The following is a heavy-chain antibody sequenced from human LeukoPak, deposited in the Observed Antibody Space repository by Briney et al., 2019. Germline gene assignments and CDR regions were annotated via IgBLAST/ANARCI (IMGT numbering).Heavy chain of an antibody. CDR3: ARAVGCSGGSCYFDY. J-gene: IGHJ4*02. V-gene: IGHV3-53*01. D-gene: IGHD2-15*01. CDR1: GFTVSSNY. CDR2: IYSGGST. Sequence: GGSLRLSCAASGFTVSSNYMSWVRQAPGKGLEWVSVIYSGGSTYYADSVKGRFTISRDNSKNALYLQMNSLRAEDTAVYYCARAVGCSGGSCYFDYWGQGTLVTVSS.